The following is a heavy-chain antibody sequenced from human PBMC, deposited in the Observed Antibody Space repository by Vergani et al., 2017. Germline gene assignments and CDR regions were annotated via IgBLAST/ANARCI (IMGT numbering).Heavy chain of an antibody. D-gene: IGHD2-8*01. CDR1: GFTFQAFA. CDR3: AGLYDDDGVSPF. J-gene: IGHJ4*02. Sequence: VEAGGGLVQPGGSLRLSCTASGFTFQAFAFHWVRQVSGRGLEWVSGISGQNFRTHYADSVKGRFTISRDDSKYTVYLQINSLRAEDTAFYYCAGLYDDDGVSPFWGQGTLVTVSS. CDR2: ISGQNFRT. V-gene: IGHV3-23*04.